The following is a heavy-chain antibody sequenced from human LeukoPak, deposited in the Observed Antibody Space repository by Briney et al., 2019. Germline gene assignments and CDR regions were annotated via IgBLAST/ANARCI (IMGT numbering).Heavy chain of an antibody. CDR3: ARQKNYYDSSGRQFYSFDY. D-gene: IGHD3-22*01. V-gene: IGHV4-4*07. CDR1: GGSISSYY. CDR2: IYTSGSA. Sequence: SETLSLTCTVSGGSISSYYWSWIRQPAGKGLEWIGRIYTSGSANYNPSLKSRVTMSVDTSKNQFSLKLSSVTAADTAVYYCARQKNYYDSSGRQFYSFDYWGQGTLVTVSS. J-gene: IGHJ4*02.